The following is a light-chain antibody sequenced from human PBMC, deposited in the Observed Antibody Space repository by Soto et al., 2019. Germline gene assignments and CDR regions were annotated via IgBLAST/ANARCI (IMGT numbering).Light chain of an antibody. V-gene: IGKV3-20*01. CDR1: QSVSSSY. CDR3: QQYGNSPWT. CDR2: GAS. Sequence: EVVLTQSPGTLAFSRGERAALSCRASQSVSSSYLAWYQHRPGQAPRLLIFGASSRATGIPDRFSGTGSGTDFTLTISRLEPEDFAVYYCQQYGNSPWTFGQGTKVDIK. J-gene: IGKJ1*01.